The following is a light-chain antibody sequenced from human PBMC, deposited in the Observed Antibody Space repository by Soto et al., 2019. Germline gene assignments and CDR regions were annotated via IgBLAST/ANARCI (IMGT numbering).Light chain of an antibody. Sequence: EVVLTQSPGTLSLSPGERATLSCRASQSVRNNYLAWYQQKPGQSPKLLIFGSSDRATGIPDRFSGSGSGTDFTLTISRLEPKDFAVYYCQQYGSSPPYTFGQGTKLEIK. CDR1: QSVRNNY. J-gene: IGKJ2*01. V-gene: IGKV3-20*01. CDR3: QQYGSSPPYT. CDR2: GSS.